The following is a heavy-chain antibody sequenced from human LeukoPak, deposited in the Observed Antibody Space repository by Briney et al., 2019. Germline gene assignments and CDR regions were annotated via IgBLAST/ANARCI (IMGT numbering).Heavy chain of an antibody. CDR1: VGSFSGYY. D-gene: IGHD3-10*01. Sequence: SETLSLTCAVCVGSFSGYYWSWIRQPPGKGLEWIGEINLSGSTNYNSSLKSRVTISVDTSKNQFSLKLSSVTAADTAVYYCARGYYGSGSHCCHMDVWGKGTTITVS. CDR3: ARGYYGSGSHCCHMDV. CDR2: INLSGST. J-gene: IGHJ6*03. V-gene: IGHV4-34*01.